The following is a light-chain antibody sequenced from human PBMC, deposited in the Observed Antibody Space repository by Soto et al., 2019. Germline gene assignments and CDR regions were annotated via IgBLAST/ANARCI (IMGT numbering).Light chain of an antibody. V-gene: IGKV3-15*01. J-gene: IGKJ5*01. CDR3: QQYNNWS. CDR2: AAS. CDR1: QSVGTN. Sequence: EIVMTQSPATLSVSPGERATLSCRASQSVGTNLAWYQQKPGQAPRLLIYAASTRATGIPARFSGSGSGTELTLTISSLQSEDFAVYYCQQYNNWSFGQGTRLEIK.